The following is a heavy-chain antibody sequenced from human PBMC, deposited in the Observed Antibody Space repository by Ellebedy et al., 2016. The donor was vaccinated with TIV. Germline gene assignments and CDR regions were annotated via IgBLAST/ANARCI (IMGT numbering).Heavy chain of an antibody. D-gene: IGHD2-8*01. Sequence: SVKVSXXASGGTFSSYAISWVRQAPGQGLEWMGRIIPILGIANYAQKFQGRVTITADKSTSTAYMELSSLRSEDTAVYYCARDVDPLNYYYYGMDVWGQGTTVTVSS. J-gene: IGHJ6*02. CDR1: GGTFSSYA. V-gene: IGHV1-69*04. CDR3: ARDVDPLNYYYYGMDV. CDR2: IIPILGIA.